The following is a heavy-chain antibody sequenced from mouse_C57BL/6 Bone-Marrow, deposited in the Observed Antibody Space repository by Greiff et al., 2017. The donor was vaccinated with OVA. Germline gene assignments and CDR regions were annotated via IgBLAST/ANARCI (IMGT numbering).Heavy chain of an antibody. Sequence: EVMLVESGGGLVQPGGSLKLSCAASGFTFSDYYMYWVRQTPEKRLEWVAYISNGGGSTYYPDTVKGRFTISRDNAKNTLYLQMSRLKSEDTAMYYCARDRGYPYWYFDVWGTGTTVTVSS. CDR3: ARDRGYPYWYFDV. J-gene: IGHJ1*03. V-gene: IGHV5-12*01. CDR2: ISNGGGST. D-gene: IGHD2-2*01. CDR1: GFTFSDYY.